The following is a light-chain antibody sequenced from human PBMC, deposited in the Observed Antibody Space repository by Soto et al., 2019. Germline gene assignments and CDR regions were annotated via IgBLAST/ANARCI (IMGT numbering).Light chain of an antibody. CDR1: QSISRY. J-gene: IGKJ1*01. V-gene: IGKV1-39*01. Sequence: DIQMTQSPSSLSASVGHRVTITCRASQSISRYLNWYQQKSGQAPKLLMYAASTLQSGVPSRFSGSGSGTDFTLTINSLQPEDSATYYCQQSDSMPWTFGQGTKVDIK. CDR2: AAS. CDR3: QQSDSMPWT.